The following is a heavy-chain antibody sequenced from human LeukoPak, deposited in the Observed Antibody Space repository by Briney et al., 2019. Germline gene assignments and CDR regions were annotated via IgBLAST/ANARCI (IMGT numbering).Heavy chain of an antibody. J-gene: IGHJ4*02. D-gene: IGHD6-6*01. V-gene: IGHV4-34*01. CDR1: GGSFSGYY. CDR2: INHSGST. Sequence: KPSETLSLTCAVYGGSFSGYYWSWIRQPPGKGLEWIGEINHSGSTNYNPSLKSRVTISVDTSENQFSLKLSSVTAADTAVYYCARGAGSLFDYWGQGTLVTVSS. CDR3: ARGAGSLFDY.